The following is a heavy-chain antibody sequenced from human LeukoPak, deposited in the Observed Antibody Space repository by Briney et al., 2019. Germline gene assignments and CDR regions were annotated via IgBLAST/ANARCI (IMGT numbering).Heavy chain of an antibody. CDR1: GFTFSSYW. D-gene: IGHD3-10*01. V-gene: IGHV3-23*01. CDR2: ISGGGGIT. J-gene: IGHJ4*02. CDR3: AKDTFSESRYGVLDS. Sequence: GGSLRLSCAVSGFTFSSYWMSWVRQAPGKGLEWVSAISGGGGITYYADSVKGRFTISRDNSKNTLYLQMSSLRAEDTAVYYCAKDTFSESRYGVLDSWGQGTLVTVSS.